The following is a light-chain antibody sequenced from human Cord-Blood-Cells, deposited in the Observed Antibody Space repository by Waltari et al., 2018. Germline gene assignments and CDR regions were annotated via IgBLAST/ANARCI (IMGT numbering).Light chain of an antibody. CDR2: DAS. Sequence: VFTQSPATLSLSPGERATLSCRASQSVSSYLAWYQQKPGQAPRLLIYDASNRATGIPARFSGSGSGTDFTLTISSLEPEDFAVYYCQQRSNWPPGTFGGGTKVEIK. CDR3: QQRSNWPPGT. CDR1: QSVSSY. V-gene: IGKV3-11*01. J-gene: IGKJ4*01.